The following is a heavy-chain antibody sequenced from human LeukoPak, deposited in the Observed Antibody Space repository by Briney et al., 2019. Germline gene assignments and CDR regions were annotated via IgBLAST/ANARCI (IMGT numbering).Heavy chain of an antibody. CDR2: ISDLADWT. J-gene: IGHJ4*02. V-gene: IGHV3-23*01. CDR1: GFSVSVYA. D-gene: IGHD2-15*01. CDR3: AKDMRHCSTTDCRWDLFDF. Sequence: GGSLTRASSASGFSVSVYAMAWVRQSPGRGLEWVSYISDLADWTYYADSIKERLTISRDISNSTLHLQMNAVGAEDTAVYFCAKDMRHCSTTDCRWDLFDFWGQGALVTVSS.